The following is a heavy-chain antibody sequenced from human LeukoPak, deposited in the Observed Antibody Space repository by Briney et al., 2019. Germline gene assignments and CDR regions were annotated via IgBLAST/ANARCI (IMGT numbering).Heavy chain of an antibody. Sequence: GGSLRLSCAASGFTFSSYAMSWVRQAPGKGLEWVSAISGSGGSTYYADSVKGRFTISRDNSKNTLYLQMNSLRAEDTAVYYCAKDLSIAAAGTIDYWGQGTLVTVSA. CDR2: ISGSGGST. D-gene: IGHD6-13*01. J-gene: IGHJ4*02. V-gene: IGHV3-23*01. CDR1: GFTFSSYA. CDR3: AKDLSIAAAGTIDY.